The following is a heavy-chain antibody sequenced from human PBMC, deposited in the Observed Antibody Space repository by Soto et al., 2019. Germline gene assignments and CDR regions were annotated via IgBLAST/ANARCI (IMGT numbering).Heavy chain of an antibody. CDR2: ISGSVSST. V-gene: IGHV3-23*01. CDR3: AKQRSTSCYSCGFDI. Sequence: PGGSLRLSCAASGFTFRSYAMSWVRQAPGKGLEWVSTISGSVSSTYHADSVKGRFTISRDKSKNTLYLQMNSLRAEDTAVYYCAKQRSTSCYSCGFDIWGQGTMVT. J-gene: IGHJ3*02. D-gene: IGHD2-2*01. CDR1: GFTFRSYA.